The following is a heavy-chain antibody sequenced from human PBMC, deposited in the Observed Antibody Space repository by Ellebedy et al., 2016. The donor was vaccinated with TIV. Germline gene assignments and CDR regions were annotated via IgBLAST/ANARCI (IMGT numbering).Heavy chain of an antibody. J-gene: IGHJ4*02. CDR1: GCTFSTYT. V-gene: IGHV1-69*06. Sequence: SVKVSCXASGCTFSTYTISWVRQAPGQGLEWMGGITPIFGTPSYAQKFQGRVTITADKSTSTAYMELSSLRSEDTAVYYCARDGYCSGGGCYLYYWGQGTLVTVSS. CDR2: ITPIFGTP. D-gene: IGHD2-15*01. CDR3: ARDGYCSGGGCYLYY.